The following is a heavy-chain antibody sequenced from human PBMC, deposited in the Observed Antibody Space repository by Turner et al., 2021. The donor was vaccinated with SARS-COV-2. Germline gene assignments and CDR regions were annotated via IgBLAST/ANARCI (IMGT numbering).Heavy chain of an antibody. D-gene: IGHD3-10*01. V-gene: IGHV4-39*01. CDR1: GGSNKDSPFY. Sequence: LQLQESGPGLVKPSETLSLTCHVSGGSNKDSPFYWGWIRQPPGKGLEWIGHIYYVGNTHFNPSLESRVTMSLDASKGQFSLSLSSVSAADTAIYYCATLWRTSVAPFDYWGQGTLVSVSS. CDR2: IYYVGNT. CDR3: ATLWRTSVAPFDY. J-gene: IGHJ4*02.